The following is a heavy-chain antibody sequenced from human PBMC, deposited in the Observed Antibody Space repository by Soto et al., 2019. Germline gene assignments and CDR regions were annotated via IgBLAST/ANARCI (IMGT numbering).Heavy chain of an antibody. V-gene: IGHV3-23*01. D-gene: IGHD6-13*01. CDR2: ISGVGGST. CDR1: GFTFSDYA. CDR3: AKQRVGSSWYRDFDL. Sequence: PGGSLRLSCAASGFTFSDYAMSWVRQGPGKELEWASGISGVGGSTYYPDSVKGRFTISRDNSKNTVYLQMNNLTAGDTAVYFCAKQRVGSSWYRDFDLWCQGTLVTVSS. J-gene: IGHJ4*02.